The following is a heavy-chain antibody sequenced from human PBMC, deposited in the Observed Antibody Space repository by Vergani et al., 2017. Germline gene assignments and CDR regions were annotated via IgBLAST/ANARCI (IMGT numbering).Heavy chain of an antibody. J-gene: IGHJ6*02. D-gene: IGHD1-14*01. CDR3: ARDISSPGGYYYYYYGMDV. Sequence: EVQLVESGGGLVKPGGSLRLSCAASGFTFSSYSMNWVRQAPGKGLEWVSSISSSSSYIYYADSVKGRFTISRDNAKNSLYLKMNSLRAEDTAVYYCARDISSPGGYYYYYYGMDVWGQGTTVTVSS. V-gene: IGHV3-21*01. CDR1: GFTFSSYS. CDR2: ISSSSSYI.